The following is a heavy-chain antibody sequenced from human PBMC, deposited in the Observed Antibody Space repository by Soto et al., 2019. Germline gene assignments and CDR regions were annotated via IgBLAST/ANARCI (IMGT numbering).Heavy chain of an antibody. Sequence: GGSLRLSCAASGFTFSSYGMHWVRQAPGKGLEWVAVIWYDGSNKYYADSVKGRFTISRDNSKNTLYLQMNSLRAEDTAVYYCARGNVDTAMSKKGYYMDVWGKGTTVTVSS. D-gene: IGHD5-18*01. V-gene: IGHV3-33*01. CDR1: GFTFSSYG. CDR2: IWYDGSNK. CDR3: ARGNVDTAMSKKGYYMDV. J-gene: IGHJ6*03.